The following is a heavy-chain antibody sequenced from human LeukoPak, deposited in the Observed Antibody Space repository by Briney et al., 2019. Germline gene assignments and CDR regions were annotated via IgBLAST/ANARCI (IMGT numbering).Heavy chain of an antibody. CDR3: AHIAAAGTDAFDI. J-gene: IGHJ3*02. CDR2: INHSGST. D-gene: IGHD6-13*01. V-gene: IGHV4-4*02. CDR1: GGSIGSSNW. Sequence: SVTLSLTCAVSGGSIGSSNWWSWVRQPPGKGLEWIGEINHSGSTNYNPSLKSRVTISVDTSKSQFSLKLSSVTAADTAVYYCAHIAAAGTDAFDIWGQGTMVTVSS.